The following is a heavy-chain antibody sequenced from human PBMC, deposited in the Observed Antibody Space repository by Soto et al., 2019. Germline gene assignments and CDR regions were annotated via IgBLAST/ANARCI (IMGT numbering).Heavy chain of an antibody. CDR1: GYTFTSYD. V-gene: IGHV1-8*01. Sequence: QVQLVQSGAEVKKPGASVKVSCKAAGYTFTSYDINWVRQATGQGLEWMGWMNPNSGNTGYAQKFQGRVTMTRDTSISTAYMELTRLRSEDMGEYYSARGPRNGEVDYWGQGSLVTVSS. CDR3: ARGPRNGEVDY. CDR2: MNPNSGNT. J-gene: IGHJ4*02. D-gene: IGHD4-17*01.